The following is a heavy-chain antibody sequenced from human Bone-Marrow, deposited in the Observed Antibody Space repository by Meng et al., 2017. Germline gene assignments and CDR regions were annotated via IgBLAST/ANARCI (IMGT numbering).Heavy chain of an antibody. CDR1: GFTFSSYA. Sequence: GESLKISCAASGFTFSSYAMHWVRQAPGKGLEGVAVISYDGSNKYYADSVKGRFTISRDNSKNTLYLQMNSLRAEDTAVYYCARARLPHDCGDPGLEGFDIWGQGTMVTVSS. D-gene: IGHD4-17*01. V-gene: IGHV3-30*01. J-gene: IGHJ3*02. CDR2: ISYDGSNK. CDR3: ARARLPHDCGDPGLEGFDI.